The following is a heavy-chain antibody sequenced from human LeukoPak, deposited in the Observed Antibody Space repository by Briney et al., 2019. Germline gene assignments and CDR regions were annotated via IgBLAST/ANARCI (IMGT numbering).Heavy chain of an antibody. J-gene: IGHJ6*02. V-gene: IGHV4-59*01. CDR3: ARLAARRGYYYYGMDV. CDR2: VHYSESA. Sequence: SETLSLTCTVSGDSIRTSFWSWIRQPPGKGLEWIAYVHYSESANYNPSLKSRVTISLDTPKNQFSLKLSSVTPADTAVYYCARLAARRGYYYYGMDVWGQGTTVTVSS. CDR1: GDSIRTSF. D-gene: IGHD3-10*01.